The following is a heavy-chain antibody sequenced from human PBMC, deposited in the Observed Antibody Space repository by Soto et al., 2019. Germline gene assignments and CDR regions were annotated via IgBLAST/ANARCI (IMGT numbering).Heavy chain of an antibody. Sequence: PSETLSLTCAVSGGSISSGGYSWSWIRQPPGKGLEWIAYIYHSGSTYYNPSLKSRVTISVDRSKNQFSLKLSSVTAADTAVYYCARESYYGSGATVVAYWGQGTLVTVSS. J-gene: IGHJ4*02. V-gene: IGHV4-30-2*01. D-gene: IGHD3-10*01. CDR3: ARESYYGSGATVVAY. CDR1: GGSISSGGYS. CDR2: IYHSGST.